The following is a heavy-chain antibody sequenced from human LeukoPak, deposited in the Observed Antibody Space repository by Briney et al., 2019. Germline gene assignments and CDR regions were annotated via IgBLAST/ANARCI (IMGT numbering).Heavy chain of an antibody. CDR3: AKYSGGSGAFDI. Sequence: ETLSLTCAVYGGSFSGYYWSWIRQPPGKGLEWVSAISGSGGSTYYADSVKGRFTISRDNSKNTLYLQMNSLRAEDTAVYYCAKYSGGSGAFDIWGQGTMVTVSS. V-gene: IGHV3-23*01. D-gene: IGHD1-26*01. CDR2: ISGSGGST. J-gene: IGHJ3*02. CDR1: GGSFSGYY.